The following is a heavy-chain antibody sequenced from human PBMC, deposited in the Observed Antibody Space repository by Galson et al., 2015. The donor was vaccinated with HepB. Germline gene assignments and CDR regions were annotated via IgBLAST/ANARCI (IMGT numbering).Heavy chain of an antibody. CDR3: AKDWKLWQATFDY. CDR2: ISGSGGST. D-gene: IGHD5-18*01. J-gene: IGHJ4*02. CDR1: GFTFSSYA. V-gene: IGHV3-23*01. Sequence: SLRLSCAASGFTFSSYAMHWVRQAPGKGLEWVSAISGSGGSTYYADSVKGRFTISRDNSKNMLYLQMNSLRAEDTAVYYCAKDWKLWQATFDYWGQGTLVTVSS.